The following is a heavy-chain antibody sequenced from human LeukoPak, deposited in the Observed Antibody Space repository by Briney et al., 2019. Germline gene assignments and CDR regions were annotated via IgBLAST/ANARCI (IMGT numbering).Heavy chain of an antibody. CDR1: GFTFSSYS. D-gene: IGHD2-2*02. V-gene: IGHV3-21*01. J-gene: IGHJ4*02. Sequence: GGSLRLSCAASGFTFSSYSMNWVRQAPGKGLEWVSSIGSSSRYIYYADSMKGRFTISRDNAKNSLYLQMDSLRAEDTAVYYCARDRYCSSTSCYTVDYWGQGTLVTVSS. CDR3: ARDRYCSSTSCYTVDY. CDR2: IGSSSRYI.